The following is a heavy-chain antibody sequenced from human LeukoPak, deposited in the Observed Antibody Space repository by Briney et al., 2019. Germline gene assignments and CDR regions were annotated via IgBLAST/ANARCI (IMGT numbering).Heavy chain of an antibody. J-gene: IGHJ4*02. V-gene: IGHV3-64D*06. D-gene: IGHD4-17*01. CDR3: VKGPGPTVNYYFDF. Sequence: GGSLRLSCAASGFIFSNHWMGWVRQAPGKGLEYVSAISTNGGTTYYAESSGGRFAISRDNSKNTLYLQMSSLRAEDTAVYYCVKGPGPTVNYYFDFWGQGTLVTVSS. CDR1: GFIFSNHW. CDR2: ISTNGGTT.